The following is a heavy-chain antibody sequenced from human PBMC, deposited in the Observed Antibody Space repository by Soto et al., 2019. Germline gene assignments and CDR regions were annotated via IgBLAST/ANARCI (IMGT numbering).Heavy chain of an antibody. D-gene: IGHD3-22*01. CDR3: ASTAFYYDSNGYFFDY. CDR2: IWYDGSNK. J-gene: IGHJ4*02. V-gene: IGHV3-33*01. CDR1: GFTFSNYG. Sequence: QVQLVESGGGVVQPGRSLRLSCAASGFTFSNYGMHWVRQAPGKGLEWVAVIWYDGSNKYYANSVKGRFTISRDNSKNTLYLQLNSLRAKDTAVYYCASTAFYYDSNGYFFDYWGQGTLVMVSS.